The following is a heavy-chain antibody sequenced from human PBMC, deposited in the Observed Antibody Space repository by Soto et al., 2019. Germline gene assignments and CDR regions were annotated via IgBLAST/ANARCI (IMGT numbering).Heavy chain of an antibody. CDR1: GFTFSSYA. J-gene: IGHJ4*02. CDR3: AKGVFIFGVLIDY. Sequence: GGSLRLSCAASGFTFSSYAMSWVRQAPGKGLEWVSVISNSGGSTYYADSVKGRFTISRDNSKNTLYLQMSSLRAEDTAIYYCAKGVFIFGVLIDYWGQGAQVTVS. V-gene: IGHV3-23*01. CDR2: ISNSGGST. D-gene: IGHD3-3*01.